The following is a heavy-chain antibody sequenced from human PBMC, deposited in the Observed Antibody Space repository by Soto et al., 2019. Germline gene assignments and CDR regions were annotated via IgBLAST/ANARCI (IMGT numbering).Heavy chain of an antibody. D-gene: IGHD6-19*01. V-gene: IGHV4-31*03. J-gene: IGHJ4*02. Sequence: QVPLQESGPGLVKPSQTLSLTCTVSGGSISSGGYYWSWLRQHPGKGLEWIGYIFDSGTTYYNPSLKSRVTIPVDPSKSKVSVRLTSVTATDTAVYFCASQASGWYPDYWGQGNLVTVSS. CDR1: GGSISSGGYY. CDR2: IFDSGTT. CDR3: ASQASGWYPDY.